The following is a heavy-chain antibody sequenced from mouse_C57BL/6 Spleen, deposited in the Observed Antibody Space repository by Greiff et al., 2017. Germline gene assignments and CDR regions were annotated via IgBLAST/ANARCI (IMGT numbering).Heavy chain of an antibody. Sequence: EVHLVESGGGLVKPGGSLKLSCAASGFAFSDYGMNWVRQAPEKGLEWVAYISSGGSTIYYADTVKGRFTIARDNAKNTLFLQMTSLRYEDTAMYYCARAGLLWDYYAMGDWGQGASVTAAS. V-gene: IGHV5-17*01. J-gene: IGHJ4*01. D-gene: IGHD2-1*01. CDR3: ARAGLLWDYYAMGD. CDR1: GFAFSDYG. CDR2: ISSGGSTI.